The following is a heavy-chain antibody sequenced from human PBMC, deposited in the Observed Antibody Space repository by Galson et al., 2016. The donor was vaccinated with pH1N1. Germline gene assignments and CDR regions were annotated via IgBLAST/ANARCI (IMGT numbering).Heavy chain of an antibody. CDR1: GVSVNSPTYY. D-gene: IGHD3-22*01. V-gene: IGHV4-61*02. J-gene: IGHJ4*02. CDR2: FHTSGST. CDR3: AREADSSDSTGYYYKTFDY. Sequence: LTCTVSGVSVNSPTYYWSWIRQPAGKGLEWIGRFHTSGSTNYKPSLNSRVTISLDASNNQFSLKLTSVTAADTAVYYCAREADSSDSTGYYYKTFDYWGQGILVTVSS.